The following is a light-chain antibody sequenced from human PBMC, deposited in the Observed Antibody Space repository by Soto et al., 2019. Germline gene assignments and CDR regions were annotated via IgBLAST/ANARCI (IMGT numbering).Light chain of an antibody. Sequence: DIVMTQSPDSLAVSLGERATINCKSSQSVLYSSNNKNYLAWYQQKPGQPPKLLIYWASTRESGVPDRFSGSGSGTDFPLTISSLQAEDVAVYYCQQYYSPAWSFGQGTKLEMK. CDR2: WAS. CDR1: QSVLYSSNNKNY. J-gene: IGKJ2*01. V-gene: IGKV4-1*01. CDR3: QQYYSPAWS.